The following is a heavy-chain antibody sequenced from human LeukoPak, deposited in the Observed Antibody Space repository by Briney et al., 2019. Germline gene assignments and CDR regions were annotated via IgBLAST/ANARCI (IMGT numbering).Heavy chain of an antibody. CDR2: IYTSGIT. CDR1: GGSISSGSYY. Sequence: PSETLSLTCTVSGGSISSGSYYWSWIRQSAGKGLEWIGRIYTSGITNYNPSLKSRVTISVDKSKNQFYLKLSSVTAADTAVYYCARGRGQFAPWGQGTLVTVSS. V-gene: IGHV4-61*02. CDR3: ARGRGQFAP. J-gene: IGHJ5*02.